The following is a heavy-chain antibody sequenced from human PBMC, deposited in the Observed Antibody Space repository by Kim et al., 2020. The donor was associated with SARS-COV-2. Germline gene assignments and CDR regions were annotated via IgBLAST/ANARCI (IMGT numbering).Heavy chain of an antibody. Sequence: SETLSLTCAVYGGSFSGYYWSWIRQPPGKGLEWIGEINHSGSTNYNPSLKSRVTISVDTSKNQFSLKLSSVTAADTAVYYCASGRYYYGSGGYRGYYYYGMDVWGQGTTVTVSS. CDR2: INHSGST. CDR1: GGSFSGYY. J-gene: IGHJ6*02. CDR3: ASGRYYYGSGGYRGYYYYGMDV. D-gene: IGHD3-10*01. V-gene: IGHV4-34*01.